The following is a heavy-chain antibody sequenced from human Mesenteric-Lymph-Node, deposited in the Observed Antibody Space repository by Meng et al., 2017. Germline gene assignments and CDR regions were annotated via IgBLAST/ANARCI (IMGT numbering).Heavy chain of an antibody. CDR3: VRDVNLDWYFDL. J-gene: IGHJ2*01. V-gene: IGHV6-1*01. CDR1: GDSVSNNIAA. Sequence: QVQLQQSGPGLVKPSQTLSLTCAISGDSVSNNIAAWHWIRQSPSRGLEWLGRTYYRSKWYNDYAESVKSRITINPDTSKNQIFLHLKSVTPEDTAVYYCVRDVNLDWYFDLWGRGTLVTVSS. CDR2: TYYRSKWYN.